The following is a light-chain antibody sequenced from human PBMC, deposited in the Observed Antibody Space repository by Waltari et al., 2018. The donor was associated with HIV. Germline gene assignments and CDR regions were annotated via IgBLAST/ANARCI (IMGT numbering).Light chain of an antibody. Sequence: LVMTQSPATLSVSPGEKVTLSCRASQSVSSNLAWYQKKPGQAPGLLNYGASTKAAGIPARCSGSGARRKFTLSISSLQSEDFAVYYCQQYHNWPRTFGQGTKVEI. CDR2: GAS. CDR1: QSVSSN. J-gene: IGKJ1*01. CDR3: QQYHNWPRT. V-gene: IGKV3-15*01.